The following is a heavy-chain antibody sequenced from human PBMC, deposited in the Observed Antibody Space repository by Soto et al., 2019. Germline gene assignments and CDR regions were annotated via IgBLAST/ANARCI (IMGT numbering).Heavy chain of an antibody. CDR1: GYTPTNYD. CDR3: ARAFYRRGTYYDFDN. CDR2: ISAYNGNR. D-gene: IGHD1-26*01. V-gene: IGHV1-18*01. J-gene: IGHJ4*02. Sequence: QVPLVQSGPEVKKPGASVTVSCKTSGYTPTNYDIGWVRQAPGQGLEWMGWISAYNGNRNSAQKLQCRLTMTTDTSTKTAYMELRSLRSDDTAVYFCARAFYRRGTYYDFDNWGQGPLVTVSS.